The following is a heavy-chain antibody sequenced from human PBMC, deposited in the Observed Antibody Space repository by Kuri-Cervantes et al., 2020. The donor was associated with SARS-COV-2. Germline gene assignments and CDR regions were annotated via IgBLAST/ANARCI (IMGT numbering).Heavy chain of an antibody. Sequence: GGSLRLSCAASGFTVSSNYMSWVRQAPGKGLEWVSVIYSGGSTYYADSVKGRFTISRDNSKNTLYLQMNSLRAEDTAVYYCAREGRGYAYFDYWGQGTLVTVSS. CDR1: GFTVSSNY. J-gene: IGHJ4*02. CDR3: AREGRGYAYFDY. CDR2: IYSGGST. D-gene: IGHD5-12*01. V-gene: IGHV3-53*01.